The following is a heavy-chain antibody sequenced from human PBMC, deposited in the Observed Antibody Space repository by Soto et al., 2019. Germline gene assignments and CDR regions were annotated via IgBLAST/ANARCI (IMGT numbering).Heavy chain of an antibody. D-gene: IGHD6-13*01. Sequence: SETLSLTCAVSGYSISSSNWWGWIRQPPGKGLEWIGYIYYSGSTYYNPSLKSRVTISVDTSKNQFSLKLSSVTAADTAVYYCARESIAAAGFDYWGQGTLVTVSS. J-gene: IGHJ4*02. V-gene: IGHV4-28*03. CDR1: GYSISSSNW. CDR2: IYYSGST. CDR3: ARESIAAAGFDY.